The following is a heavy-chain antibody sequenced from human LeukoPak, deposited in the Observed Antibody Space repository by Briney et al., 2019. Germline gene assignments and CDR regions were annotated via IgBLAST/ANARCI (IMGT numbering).Heavy chain of an antibody. CDR2: IKEDGSEK. Sequence: GGSLRLSCAASGLTFSNYWMTWVRQAPGKGLEWVADIKEDGSEKYYVDSVKGRFTISRDNAKNSLFLQMDSLRSEDTAVYYCVKNSGWYRLDCWGQGTLVTVSS. CDR3: VKNSGWYRLDC. V-gene: IGHV3-7*03. D-gene: IGHD6-13*01. CDR1: GLTFSNYW. J-gene: IGHJ4*02.